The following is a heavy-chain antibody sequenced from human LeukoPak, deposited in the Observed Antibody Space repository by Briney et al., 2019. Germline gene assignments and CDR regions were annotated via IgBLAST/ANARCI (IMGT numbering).Heavy chain of an antibody. CDR2: IKQDGSEK. D-gene: IGHD3-22*01. J-gene: IGHJ3*02. CDR1: GFTFSSYW. CDR3: ARDISSFYYDSSGCLPRATIAFDI. V-gene: IGHV3-7*01. Sequence: GSLGLSCAASGFTFSSYWMSWVRQAPGKGLEWVANIKQDGSEKYYVDSVKGRFTISRDNAKDSLYLQMNSLSAEDTAVYYCARDISSFYYDSSGCLPRATIAFDIWGQGTMVTVSS.